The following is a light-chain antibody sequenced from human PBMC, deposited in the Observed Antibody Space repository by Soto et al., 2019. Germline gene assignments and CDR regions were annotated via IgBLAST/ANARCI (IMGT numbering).Light chain of an antibody. J-gene: IGKJ1*01. CDR2: GAS. Sequence: EIVLTQSPGTLSLSPGDTAPPSCRASQSVSNTYLAWYQQKPGQAPRLLIYGASSRATGFPDRFSGSGSGTDFTLTISRLETEDFAVYYCQLYDSSSWTFGQGTKVDIK. V-gene: IGKV3-20*01. CDR3: QLYDSSSWT. CDR1: QSVSNTY.